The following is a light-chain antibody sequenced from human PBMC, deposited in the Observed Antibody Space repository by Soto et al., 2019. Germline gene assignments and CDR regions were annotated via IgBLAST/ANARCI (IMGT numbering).Light chain of an antibody. CDR1: QSVRNQ. CDR2: DSS. V-gene: IGKV3-11*01. Sequence: EIVLPQSPATLSLSPGERATLSCRASQSVRNQLAWYQQKPGQTPRLLIYDSSNRATGIPGSFSGSGSGTAFTLTTSSLVPEGFAVYYCQQCNTCPWTFGQETMVDIK. J-gene: IGKJ1*01. CDR3: QQCNTCPWT.